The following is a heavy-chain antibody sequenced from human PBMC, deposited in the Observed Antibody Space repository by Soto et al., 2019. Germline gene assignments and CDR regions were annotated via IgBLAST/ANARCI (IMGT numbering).Heavy chain of an antibody. J-gene: IGHJ6*02. CDR2: INPNSGGT. V-gene: IGHV1-2*04. CDR1: GYTFTGYY. CDR3: ARERRGKSGGGYYGMDV. D-gene: IGHD2-15*01. Sequence: QVQLVQSGAEVKKPGASVKVSCKASGYTFTGYYMHWVRQAPGQGLEWMGWINPNSGGTNYAQKFQGWVTMTRDTSISTAYMELSRLRSDDTAVYYCARERRGKSGGGYYGMDVWGQGTTVTVSS.